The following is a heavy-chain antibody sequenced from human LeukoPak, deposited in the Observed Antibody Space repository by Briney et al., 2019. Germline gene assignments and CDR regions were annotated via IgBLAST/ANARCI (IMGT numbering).Heavy chain of an antibody. Sequence: SETLSLTCTVSGGSISSSSYYWGWIRQPPGKGLEWIGSIYYSGSTYYNPSLKSRVTISVDTSKNQFSLKLSSATAADTAVYYCARHKRYSGSPWDYWGQGTLVTVSS. J-gene: IGHJ4*02. CDR1: GGSISSSSYY. V-gene: IGHV4-39*01. CDR2: IYYSGST. CDR3: ARHKRYSGSPWDY. D-gene: IGHD1-26*01.